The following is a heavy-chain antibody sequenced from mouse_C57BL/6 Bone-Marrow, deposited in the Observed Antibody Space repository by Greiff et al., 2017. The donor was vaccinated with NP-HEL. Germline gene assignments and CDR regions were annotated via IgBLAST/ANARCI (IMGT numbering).Heavy chain of an antibody. J-gene: IGHJ2*01. V-gene: IGHV1-59*01. CDR3: ARGRRFHYYGSSYVEYYFDY. D-gene: IGHD1-1*01. CDR1: GYTFTSYW. CDR2: IDPSDSYT. Sequence: QVQLQQPGAELVRPGTSVKLSCKASGYTFTSYWMHWVKQRPGQGLEWIGVIDPSDSYTNYNQKFKGKATLTVDTSSSTAYMQLSSPTSEDSAVYYCARGRRFHYYGSSYVEYYFDYWGQGTTLTVSS.